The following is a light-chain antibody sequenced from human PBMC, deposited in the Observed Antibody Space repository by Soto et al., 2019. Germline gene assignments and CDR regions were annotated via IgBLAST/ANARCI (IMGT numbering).Light chain of an antibody. Sequence: QSVLTQPPSLSGAPVQRVTISCTGSSSNIGAGYDVHWYQQLPGTAPKLLIYGNSNRPSGVPDRFSGSKSVTSASLAITGLQAEDEADYYCQSYDSSLSGWVFGGGTKLTVL. CDR3: QSYDSSLSGWV. J-gene: IGLJ3*02. V-gene: IGLV1-40*01. CDR2: GNS. CDR1: SSNIGAGYD.